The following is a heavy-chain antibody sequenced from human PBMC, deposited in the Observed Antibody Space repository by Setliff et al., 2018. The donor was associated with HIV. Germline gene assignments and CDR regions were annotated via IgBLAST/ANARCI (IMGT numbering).Heavy chain of an antibody. CDR3: ARATIHYVWGSYRHRYMDV. Sequence: GASVKVSCKASGYTLTSYAMHWVRQAPGQRLEWMGWINAGNGNTKYSQKFQGRVTITRDTSASTAYMELSSLRSEDTAVYYCARATIHYVWGSYRHRYMDVWGKGTTVTVSS. CDR1: GYTLTSYA. V-gene: IGHV1-3*01. D-gene: IGHD3-16*02. CDR2: INAGNGNT. J-gene: IGHJ6*03.